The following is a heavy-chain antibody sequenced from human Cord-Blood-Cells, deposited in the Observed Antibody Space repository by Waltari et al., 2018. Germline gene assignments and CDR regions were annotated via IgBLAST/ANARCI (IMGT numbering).Heavy chain of an antibody. D-gene: IGHD2-2*01. Sequence: QVQLQQWGAGLLKPSGTLSLTCAVYGGSFSGYYWSWIRQPPGKGLEWIGEINHSGSTNYNPSLKSRVTISVDTSKNQFSLKLSSVTAADTAVYYCARGPCSSTSCTSFDYWGQGTLVTVSS. CDR3: ARGPCSSTSCTSFDY. V-gene: IGHV4-34*01. CDR2: INHSGST. CDR1: GGSFSGYY. J-gene: IGHJ4*02.